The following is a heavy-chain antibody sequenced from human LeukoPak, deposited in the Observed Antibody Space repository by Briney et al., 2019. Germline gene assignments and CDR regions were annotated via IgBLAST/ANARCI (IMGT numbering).Heavy chain of an antibody. CDR3: VRDRAPLTYGDYDS. V-gene: IGHV1-2*02. J-gene: IGHJ5*01. CDR1: GYTFTDYY. CDR2: INPKSGGI. Sequence: GASVKVSCKASGYTFTDYYLHWVRQAPGQGLEWMGWINPKSGGINYAQTFQGRVTMTRDTSISTAYLDLNRLRSDDTAVYYCVRDRAPLTYGDYDSWGQGTLVTVSS. D-gene: IGHD4-17*01.